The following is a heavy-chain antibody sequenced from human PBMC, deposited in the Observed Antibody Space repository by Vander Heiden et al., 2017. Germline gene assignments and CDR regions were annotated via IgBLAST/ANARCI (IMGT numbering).Heavy chain of an antibody. V-gene: IGHV3-30-3*01. CDR1: GFTFSGYA. CDR3: ARDPRVDILTGFFDY. Sequence: QVQLVESGGGVVQPGRSLRLSCAASGFTFSGYARHWVRQAPGKGLEWVAVISYDGSNKYYADSVKGRFTISRDNSKNTLYLQMNSLRAEDTAVYYCARDPRVDILTGFFDYWGQGTLVTVSS. J-gene: IGHJ4*02. CDR2: ISYDGSNK. D-gene: IGHD3-9*01.